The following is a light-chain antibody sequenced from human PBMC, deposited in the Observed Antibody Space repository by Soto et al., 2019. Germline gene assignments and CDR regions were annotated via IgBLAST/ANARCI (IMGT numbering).Light chain of an antibody. V-gene: IGKV1-27*01. CDR1: QGISNY. Sequence: DIQMTQSPSSLSASVGDRVTITCRASQGISNYLAWYQQIPGKVPKLLISAASTLQSGVPSRFSGSGSGTDFTLTISSLQPEDLATYYCQKYTNVPAFGGGTKVEIK. CDR2: AAS. J-gene: IGKJ4*01. CDR3: QKYTNVPA.